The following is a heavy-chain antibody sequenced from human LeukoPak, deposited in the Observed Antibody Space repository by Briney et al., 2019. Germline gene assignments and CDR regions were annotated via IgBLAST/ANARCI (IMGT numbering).Heavy chain of an antibody. Sequence: SETLSLTCTVSGGSISSYYWSWIRQPAGKGLEWIGRIYTSGSTNYNPSLKSRVTMSVDTSKNQFSLKLSSVTAADTAVYDCARGSYYEILWVLNRFDPWGEGTLVTVSS. CDR3: ARGSYYEILWVLNRFDP. CDR1: GGSISSYY. CDR2: IYTSGST. J-gene: IGHJ5*02. V-gene: IGHV4-4*07. D-gene: IGHD3-9*01.